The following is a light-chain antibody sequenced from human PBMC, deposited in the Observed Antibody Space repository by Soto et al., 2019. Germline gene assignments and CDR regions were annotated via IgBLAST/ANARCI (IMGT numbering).Light chain of an antibody. CDR3: QQYNNWPLT. V-gene: IGKV3-15*01. J-gene: IGKJ4*01. CDR2: GAS. CDR1: QSVSSN. Sequence: EIVMTQSPVTLSVSPGERATLSCRASQSVSSNLAWYQQKPGQAPRLLIYGASTRATGIPARFSGSGSGTEFTLTICSLQSEDFAVYYCQQYNNWPLTFGGGTKVGIK.